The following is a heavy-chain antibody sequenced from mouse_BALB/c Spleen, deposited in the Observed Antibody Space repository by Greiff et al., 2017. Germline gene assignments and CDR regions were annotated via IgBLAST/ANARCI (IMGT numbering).Heavy chain of an antibody. V-gene: IGHV5-9-3*01. CDR1: GFTFSSYA. CDR2: ISSGGSYT. CDR3: ARPDYEGAMDY. J-gene: IGHJ4*01. D-gene: IGHD2-4*01. Sequence: EVKLVESGGGLVQPGGSRKLSCAASGFTFSSYAMSWVRQTPEKRLEWVATISSGGSYTYYPDSVKGRFTISRDNAKNTLYLQMSSLRSEDTAMYYCARPDYEGAMDYWGQGTSVTVAS.